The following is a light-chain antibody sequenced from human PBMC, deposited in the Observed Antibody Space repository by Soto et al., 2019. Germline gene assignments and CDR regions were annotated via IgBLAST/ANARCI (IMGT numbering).Light chain of an antibody. CDR2: DVS. Sequence: QSALPQPRSVSGSPGQSVTISCTGTSSDVGGYNYVSWYQQHPGKAPKVMIYDVSKRPSGVPDRFSGSKSGNTASLTISGLQAEDEADYYCCSYAGTYTPWVFGGGTKLTVL. V-gene: IGLV2-11*01. CDR1: SSDVGGYNY. J-gene: IGLJ3*02. CDR3: CSYAGTYTPWV.